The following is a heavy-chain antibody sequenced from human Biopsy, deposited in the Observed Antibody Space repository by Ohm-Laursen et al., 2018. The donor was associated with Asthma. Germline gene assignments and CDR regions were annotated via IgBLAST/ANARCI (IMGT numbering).Heavy chain of an antibody. CDR2: VNTGNGDT. Sequence: ASVKVSCKVSGYNFISFAIHWVRQAPGQRLEWMGWVNTGNGDTKYSQKFQGRVTITRDTSASTAYMELRSLRSEDTATYYCARTYYDFLTGQVKDVFGVWGQGTMVTVSS. V-gene: IGHV1-3*04. CDR1: GYNFISFA. D-gene: IGHD3-9*01. J-gene: IGHJ3*01. CDR3: ARTYYDFLTGQVKDVFGV.